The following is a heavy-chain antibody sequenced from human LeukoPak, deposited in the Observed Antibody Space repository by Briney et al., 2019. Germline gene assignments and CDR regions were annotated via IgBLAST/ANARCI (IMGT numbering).Heavy chain of an antibody. Sequence: PGGSLRLSCAASGFTFSSYAISWVRQAPGKGLEWVSAISKSGDSTYYADSVKGRFTISRDNSKNTIYLQMNSLRVEDTAVYYCAELSGWTGWFFDYWGQGTVVTVSS. V-gene: IGHV3-23*01. J-gene: IGHJ4*02. CDR2: ISKSGDST. CDR3: AELSGWTGWFFDY. D-gene: IGHD6-19*01. CDR1: GFTFSSYA.